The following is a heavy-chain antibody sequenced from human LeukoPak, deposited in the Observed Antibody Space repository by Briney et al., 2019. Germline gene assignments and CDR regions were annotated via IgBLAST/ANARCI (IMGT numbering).Heavy chain of an antibody. J-gene: IGHJ4*02. CDR2: IIPIFGTA. Sequence: GASVKVSCKASGGTFSSYAISWVRQAPGQGLEWMGGIIPIFGTANYAQKFQGRVTITADESTSTAYMELRSLRSDDTAVYYCARARVAATRLPPDYWGQGTLVTVSS. CDR3: ARARVAATRLPPDY. CDR1: GGTFSSYA. D-gene: IGHD2-15*01. V-gene: IGHV1-69*13.